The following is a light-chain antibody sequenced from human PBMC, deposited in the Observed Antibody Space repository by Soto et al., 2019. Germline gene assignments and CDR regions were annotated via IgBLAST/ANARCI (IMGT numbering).Light chain of an antibody. CDR3: NSYTSSRTYV. CDR1: SSDVGGYIY. CDR2: DVT. Sequence: QSALTQPASVSGSPGQSITISCTGTSSDVGGYIYVYWYQQHPGKVPKLMIYDVTNRPSGVSNRFSGSKSGNTASLTISGLQVENEADYYCNSYTSSRTYVFGTGTKVTVL. J-gene: IGLJ1*01. V-gene: IGLV2-14*03.